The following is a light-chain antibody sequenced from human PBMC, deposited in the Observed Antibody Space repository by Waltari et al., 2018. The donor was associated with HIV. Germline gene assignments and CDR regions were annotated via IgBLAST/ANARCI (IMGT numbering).Light chain of an antibody. CDR3: SSYSGRNRSVI. J-gene: IGLJ2*01. V-gene: IGLV2-8*01. Sequence: QSALTQPPSASGSPGQAVTISCTGTSSDVGGHSSVPWYQQHPGKAPKLIISEVTKRPSGGPDRFSGSKSGNTASLTVSGLQAEDEGDYFCSSYSGRNRSVIFGGGTRVTVL. CDR2: EVT. CDR1: SSDVGGHSS.